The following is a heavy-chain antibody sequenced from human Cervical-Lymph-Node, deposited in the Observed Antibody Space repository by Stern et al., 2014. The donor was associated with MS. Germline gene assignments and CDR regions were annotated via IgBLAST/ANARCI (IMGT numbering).Heavy chain of an antibody. J-gene: IGHJ5*02. CDR1: GFTFTNYW. D-gene: IGHD4-17*01. CDR3: VREYYGDYH. Sequence: EVQLVESGGGLVQPGGSLRLSCAASGFTFTNYWMTWVRQAPGKGLECVANIKEDGTDNHYVDSVTCRFTISRDNAKNALYLQMNSLRAEDTAVYYCVREYYGDYHWGQGTLVTVSS. CDR2: IKEDGTDN. V-gene: IGHV3-7*03.